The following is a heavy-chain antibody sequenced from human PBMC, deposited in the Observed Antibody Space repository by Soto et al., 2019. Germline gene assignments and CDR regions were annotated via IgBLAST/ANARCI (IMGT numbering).Heavy chain of an antibody. CDR3: ARVDTVWGFDY. CDR2: INPNSGGT. CDR1: GYIFTVYF. D-gene: IGHD5-18*01. V-gene: IGHV1-2*06. J-gene: IGHJ4*02. Sequence: DSVRVYCEASGYIFTVYFLHWVRQAHGQEVGWMGRINPNSGGTNYAQKFQGRVTITADESTSTAYMELSSLRSEDTAVYYCARVDTVWGFDYWGQGTLVTVSS.